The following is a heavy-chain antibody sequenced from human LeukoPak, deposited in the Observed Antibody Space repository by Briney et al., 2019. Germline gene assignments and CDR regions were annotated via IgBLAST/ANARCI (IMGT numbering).Heavy chain of an antibody. V-gene: IGHV3-30*02. J-gene: IGHJ4*02. CDR1: GLTFSNYG. CDR3: AKDGGRYFDY. Sequence: GGSLRLSCAASGLTFSNYGMHWVRQAPGKGLEWVAVIWSGGTDKYYAESVKGRFSVSRDNSENTLFLQMNSLRAEDTAVYYCAKDGGRYFDYWGQGTLVTVSS. CDR2: IWSGGTDK. D-gene: IGHD3-16*01.